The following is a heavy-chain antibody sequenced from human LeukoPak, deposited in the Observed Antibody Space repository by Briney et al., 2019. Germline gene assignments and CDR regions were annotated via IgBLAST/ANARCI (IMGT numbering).Heavy chain of an antibody. J-gene: IGHJ4*02. CDR1: GFTFISFG. CDR3: AREGRYNWNDRYFDY. CDR2: ISSSSSYI. V-gene: IGHV3-21*01. Sequence: GGSLRLSCAASGFTFISFGMHWVRQAPGKGLEWVSSISSSSSYIYYADSVKGRFTISRDNAKNSLYLQMNSLRAEDTAVYYCAREGRYNWNDRYFDYWGQGTLVTVSS. D-gene: IGHD1-20*01.